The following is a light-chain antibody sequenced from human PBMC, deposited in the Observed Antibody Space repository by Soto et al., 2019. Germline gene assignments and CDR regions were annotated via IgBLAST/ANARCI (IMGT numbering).Light chain of an antibody. Sequence: IVLTQSPGTLSLSPGERATFSCRASQSVSSNYLAWYQQKPGQAPRLLIYGASSRATGIPDRFSGSGSGTAFTLTINRLEPEDFAVYYCQQDSKSPYSFGQGTKLEIK. J-gene: IGKJ2*03. CDR2: GAS. CDR3: QQDSKSPYS. CDR1: QSVSSNY. V-gene: IGKV3-20*01.